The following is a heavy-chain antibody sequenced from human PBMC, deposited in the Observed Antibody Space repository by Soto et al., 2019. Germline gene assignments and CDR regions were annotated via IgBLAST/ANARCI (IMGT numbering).Heavy chain of an antibody. V-gene: IGHV3-23*01. CDR3: ATWHEREHAYDV. CDR1: GFSFGTFV. D-gene: IGHD1-1*01. J-gene: IGHJ3*01. CDR2: ITDSGYTA. Sequence: GGSLRLSCAASGFSFGTFVMTWFRQAPGGGLEWVASITDSGYTASYAETVEGRFTVSRDNSKTTVYLQMNDLRPADTAVYYCATWHEREHAYDVWGQGTTVT.